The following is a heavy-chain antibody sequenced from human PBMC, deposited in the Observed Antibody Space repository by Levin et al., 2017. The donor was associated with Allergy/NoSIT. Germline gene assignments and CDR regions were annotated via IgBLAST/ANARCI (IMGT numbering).Heavy chain of an antibody. J-gene: IGHJ4*02. Sequence: HSGGSLRLSCAASGFTFSSYALGWVRQAPGKGLEWVSTIGYSGSSTYYADSVKGRFTISRDNSNSTLYLQMNSLRAEDTAVYYCARGGNYRGQWNCWGQGTLLTVSS. V-gene: IGHV3-23*01. CDR1: GFTFSSYA. CDR2: IGYSGSST. CDR3: ARGGNYRGQWNC. D-gene: IGHD1-7*01.